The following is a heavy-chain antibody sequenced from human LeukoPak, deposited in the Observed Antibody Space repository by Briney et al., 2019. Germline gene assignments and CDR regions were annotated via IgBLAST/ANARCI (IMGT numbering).Heavy chain of an antibody. V-gene: IGHV3-23*01. CDR1: GFTFSTYG. CDR2: ISGSGGSK. Sequence: GGTLRLSCAASGFTFSTYGMSWVRQAPGKGLEWVSGISGSGGSKYYADSVKGRFTISRDNSKNKLYLQMNSLRAEDTAVYYCAWSGSIDYWGQGTLVTVSS. CDR3: AWSGSIDY. J-gene: IGHJ4*02. D-gene: IGHD3-10*01.